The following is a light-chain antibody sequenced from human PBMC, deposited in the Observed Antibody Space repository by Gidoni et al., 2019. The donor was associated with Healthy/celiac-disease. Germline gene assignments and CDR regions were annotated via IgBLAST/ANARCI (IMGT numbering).Light chain of an antibody. Sequence: PAPPSVSPGQRTTLSCRASQSVDNNLAWYQQKPGKAPRLLIYGAYTRATGIPARFSGSGSGTDFTLTINSLQSEDFAVYYCQQYNNWPYTFGQGAKLAIK. CDR1: QSVDNN. V-gene: IGKV3-15*01. J-gene: IGKJ2*01. CDR3: QQYNNWPYT. CDR2: GAY.